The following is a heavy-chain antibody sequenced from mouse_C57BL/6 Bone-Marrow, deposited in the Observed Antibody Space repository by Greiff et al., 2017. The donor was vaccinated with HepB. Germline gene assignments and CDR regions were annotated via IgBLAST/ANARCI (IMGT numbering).Heavy chain of an antibody. J-gene: IGHJ3*01. Sequence: EVQGVESGPGMVKPSQSLSLTCTVTGYSITSGYDWHWIRHFPGNKLEWMGYISYSGSTNYNPSLKSRISITHDTSKNHFFLKLNSVTTEDTATYYCARGDYDGNGFAYWGQGTLVTVSA. CDR1: GYSITSGYD. D-gene: IGHD2-4*01. V-gene: IGHV3-1*01. CDR3: ARGDYDGNGFAY. CDR2: ISYSGST.